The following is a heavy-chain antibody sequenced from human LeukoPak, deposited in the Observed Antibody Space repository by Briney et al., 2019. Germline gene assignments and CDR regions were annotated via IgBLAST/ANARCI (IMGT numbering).Heavy chain of an antibody. J-gene: IGHJ4*02. CDR2: IKQDGSEK. V-gene: IGHV3-7*01. Sequence: GGSLRLSCAASGFTFSSYWMSWVRQAPGKGLEWVANIKQDGSEKYYVDSVKGRFTISRDNAKNSLCLQMNSLRAEDTAVYYCARGLGGLLEWLWFLDYWGRGTLVTVSS. CDR3: ARGLGGLLEWLWFLDY. CDR1: GFTFSSYW. D-gene: IGHD3-3*01.